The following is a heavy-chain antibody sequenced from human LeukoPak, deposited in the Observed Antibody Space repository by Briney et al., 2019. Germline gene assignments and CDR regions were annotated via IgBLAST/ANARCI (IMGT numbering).Heavy chain of an antibody. CDR3: ARGLGRSYYYDSSGYFDY. Sequence: SETLSLTCTVSGGSISSYYWSWVRQPPGKGLEWIGYIYYSGSTNYNPSLKSGVTISVDTSKNQLSLKLSSVTAADTAVYYCARGLGRSYYYDSSGYFDYWGQGTLVTVSS. J-gene: IGHJ4*02. CDR2: IYYSGST. CDR1: GGSISSYY. D-gene: IGHD3-22*01. V-gene: IGHV4-59*01.